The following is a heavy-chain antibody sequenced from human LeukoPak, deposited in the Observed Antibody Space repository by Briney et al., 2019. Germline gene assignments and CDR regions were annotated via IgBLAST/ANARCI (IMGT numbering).Heavy chain of an antibody. V-gene: IGHV4-59*01. CDR1: SGSMRSDY. CDR2: IYHSGST. D-gene: IGHD4/OR15-4a*01. CDR3: ARSLTGVGKYNWFDP. Sequence: SETLSLTCTVSSGSMRSDYWSWIRQPPGKGLEWIGYIYHSGSTKYNPSLKSRDTMSVDTSKNQFSLKLSSVTAADTAVYYCARSLTGVGKYNWFDPWGQGTLVTVSS. J-gene: IGHJ5*02.